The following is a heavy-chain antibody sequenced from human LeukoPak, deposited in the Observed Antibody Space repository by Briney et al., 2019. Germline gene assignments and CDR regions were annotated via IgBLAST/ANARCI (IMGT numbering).Heavy chain of an antibody. Sequence: GGSLRLSCAASGFTFSSYGMHWVCQAPGKGLEWVAFIRYDGSNKYYADSVKGRFTISRDNSKNTLYLQMNSLRAEDTAVYYCAKTLVVPAAIGLDYWGQGTLVTVSS. J-gene: IGHJ4*02. D-gene: IGHD2-2*02. CDR2: IRYDGSNK. CDR1: GFTFSSYG. CDR3: AKTLVVPAAIGLDY. V-gene: IGHV3-30*02.